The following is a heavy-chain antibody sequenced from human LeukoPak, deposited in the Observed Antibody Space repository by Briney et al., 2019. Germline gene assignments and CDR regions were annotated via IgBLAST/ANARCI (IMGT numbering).Heavy chain of an antibody. D-gene: IGHD2-15*01. Sequence: SQTLSLTCTVSGGSISSGGYYWSRIRQHPGKGLEWIGYIYYSGSTYYNPSLKSRVTISVDTSKNQFSLKLSSVTAADTAVYYCARVEDIDGMDVWGQGTTVTVSS. CDR2: IYYSGST. CDR1: GGSISSGGYY. J-gene: IGHJ6*02. CDR3: ARVEDIDGMDV. V-gene: IGHV4-31*03.